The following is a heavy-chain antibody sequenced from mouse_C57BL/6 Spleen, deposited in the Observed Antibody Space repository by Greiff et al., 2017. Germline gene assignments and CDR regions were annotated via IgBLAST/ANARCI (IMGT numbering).Heavy chain of an antibody. CDR1: GFTFSSYA. J-gene: IGHJ4*01. D-gene: IGHD1-1*01. CDR2: ISDGGSYT. V-gene: IGHV5-4*01. Sequence: EVKLVESGGGLVKPGGSLKLSCAASGFTFSSYAMSWVRQTPEKRLEWVATISDGGSYTYYPDNVKGRFTISRDNAKNNLYLQMSHLKSEDTAMYYCARDGYGSSYPYAMDYWGQGTSVTVSS. CDR3: ARDGYGSSYPYAMDY.